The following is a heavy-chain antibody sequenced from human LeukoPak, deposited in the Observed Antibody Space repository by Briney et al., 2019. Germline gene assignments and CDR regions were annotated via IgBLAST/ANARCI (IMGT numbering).Heavy chain of an antibody. CDR1: GFTFDDYA. V-gene: IGHV3-9*01. D-gene: IGHD5-12*01. CDR2: INWNSDSI. CDR3: AINGGGDSGYGNFDY. J-gene: IGHJ4*02. Sequence: GGSLRLSCAVSGFTFDDYAMHWVRQVPGKGLEWVSGINWNSDSIGYADSVKGRFTTSRDNAKNSLYLQMNSLRAEDTAFYYCAINGGGDSGYGNFDYWGQGNLVTVSS.